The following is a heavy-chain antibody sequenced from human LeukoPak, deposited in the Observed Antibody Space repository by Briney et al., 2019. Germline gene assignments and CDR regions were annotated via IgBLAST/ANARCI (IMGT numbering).Heavy chain of an antibody. D-gene: IGHD1-26*01. CDR1: GFTFTSYA. J-gene: IGHJ4*02. V-gene: IGHV3-30*09. Sequence: GGSLRLSCAASGFTFTSYAMHWVRQAPGKGLEWVAVISYDGSKEYYADSVKGRFAISRDNSKNTLSLQMSSLRAEDTAIYYCARSIVGAATPFLDYWGQGTLISVSS. CDR3: ARSIVGAATPFLDY. CDR2: ISYDGSKE.